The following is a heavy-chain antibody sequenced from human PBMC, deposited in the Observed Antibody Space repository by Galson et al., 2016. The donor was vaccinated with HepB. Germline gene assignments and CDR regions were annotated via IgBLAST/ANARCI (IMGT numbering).Heavy chain of an antibody. CDR1: GFTFDDYA. J-gene: IGHJ4*02. D-gene: IGHD5-24*01. V-gene: IGHV3-9*01. Sequence: SLRLSCADSGFTFDDYAMHWVRQAPGKGLEWVSGISWNSGTKDYADSVKGRFAISRDNAKSSLYLQMNSLRAEDTALYYCAKVGDGYNAYYFDYWGPGTLVTVSS. CDR3: AKVGDGYNAYYFDY. CDR2: ISWNSGTK.